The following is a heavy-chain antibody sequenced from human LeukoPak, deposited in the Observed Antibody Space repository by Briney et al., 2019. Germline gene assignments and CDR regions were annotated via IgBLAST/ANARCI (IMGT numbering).Heavy chain of an antibody. Sequence: GGSLRLSCAASGFTFSSYSMNWVRQAPGKGLEWVSYISSSSSTIYYADSVKGRFTISRDNSKNTLYLQMNSLRAEDTAVYYCARERYGAFDIWGQGTMVTVSS. V-gene: IGHV3-48*01. CDR1: GFTFSSYS. CDR3: ARERYGAFDI. CDR2: ISSSSSTI. D-gene: IGHD1-1*01. J-gene: IGHJ3*02.